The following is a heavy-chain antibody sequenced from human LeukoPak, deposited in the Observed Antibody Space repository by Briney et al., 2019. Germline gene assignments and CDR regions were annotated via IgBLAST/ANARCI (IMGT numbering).Heavy chain of an antibody. V-gene: IGHV3-21*01. Sequence: KPGGSLRLSCAASGFTFSSYSMNWVRQAPGKGLEWVSSISSSSSYIYYADSVKGRFTISRDNAKNSLYLQMDSLRAEDTAVYYCVRYTGYCVGNTCDDSWGQGTLVTVSS. CDR1: GFTFSSYS. CDR3: VRYTGYCVGNTCDDS. CDR2: ISSSSSYI. D-gene: IGHD2-21*01. J-gene: IGHJ4*02.